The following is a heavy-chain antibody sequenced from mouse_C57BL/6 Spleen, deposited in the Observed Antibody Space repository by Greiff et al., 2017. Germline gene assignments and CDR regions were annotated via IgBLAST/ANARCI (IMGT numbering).Heavy chain of an antibody. J-gene: IGHJ4*01. CDR3: ARKADYDGNAMDY. D-gene: IGHD2-4*01. V-gene: IGHV8-12*01. Sequence: QVTLKECGPGILQSSQTLSLTCSFSGFSLSTSGMGVSWIRQPSGKGLEWLAHIYWDDDKRYNPSLKSRLTISKDTSRNQVFLKITSVDTADTATYYCARKADYDGNAMDYWGQGTSVTVSS. CDR1: GFSLSTSGMG. CDR2: IYWDDDK.